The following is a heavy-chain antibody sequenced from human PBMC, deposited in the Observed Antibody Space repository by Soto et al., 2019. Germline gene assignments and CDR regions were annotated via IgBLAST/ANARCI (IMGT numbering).Heavy chain of an antibody. CDR2: IWYDGSNK. CDR1: GFTFSSYG. Sequence: GCLRLAGSASGFTFSSYGMHWVRQAPGKGLEWVAVIWYDGSNKYYADSVKGRFTISRDNSKNTLYLQMNSLRAEDTAVYYCAMGDAFDIWGQGTMVTV. CDR3: AMGDAFDI. D-gene: IGHD3-16*01. J-gene: IGHJ3*02. V-gene: IGHV3-33*01.